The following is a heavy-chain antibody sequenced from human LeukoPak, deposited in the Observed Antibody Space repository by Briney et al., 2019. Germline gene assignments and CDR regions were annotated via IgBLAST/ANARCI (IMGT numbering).Heavy chain of an antibody. D-gene: IGHD2-15*01. Sequence: ASVKVSCKASGYTFTGYYMHWVRQAPGQGLEWMGWINPNSGGTNYAQKFQGRVTMTRDTSISTAYMELSRLRSDDTAVYYCARCSYCSGGSCYCGWFDPWGQGTLVTVSS. J-gene: IGHJ5*02. CDR1: GYTFTGYY. CDR3: ARCSYCSGGSCYCGWFDP. CDR2: INPNSGGT. V-gene: IGHV1-2*02.